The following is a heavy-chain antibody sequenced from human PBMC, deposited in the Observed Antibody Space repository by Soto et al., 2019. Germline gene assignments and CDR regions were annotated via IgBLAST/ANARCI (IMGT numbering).Heavy chain of an antibody. V-gene: IGHV3-48*01. D-gene: IGHD3-22*01. J-gene: IGHJ4*02. CDR2: ISSSSSTI. CDR3: ATSYDSSGYYSLFDY. Sequence: GGSLRLSCAASGFTFSSYSMNWVRQAPGKGLEWVSYISSSSSTIYYADSVKGRFTISRDNAKNSLYLQMNSLRAEDTAVYYCATSYDSSGYYSLFDYWGQGTLVTVSS. CDR1: GFTFSSYS.